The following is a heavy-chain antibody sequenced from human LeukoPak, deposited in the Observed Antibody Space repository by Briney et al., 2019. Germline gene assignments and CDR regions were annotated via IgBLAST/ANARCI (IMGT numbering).Heavy chain of an antibody. CDR2: IWYDGSNK. CDR1: GFTFSSYG. Sequence: GGSLRLSCAASGFTFSSYGMHWVRQAPGKGLEWVAVIWYDGSNKYYADSVKGRFTISRDNSKNTLYLQMNSLRAEDTAVYYCARSRMYYYDSSALDYWGQGTLVTASS. D-gene: IGHD3-22*01. V-gene: IGHV3-33*01. J-gene: IGHJ4*02. CDR3: ARSRMYYYDSSALDY.